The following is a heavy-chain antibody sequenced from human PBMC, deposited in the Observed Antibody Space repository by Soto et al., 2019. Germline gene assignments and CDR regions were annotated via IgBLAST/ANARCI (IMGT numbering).Heavy chain of an antibody. CDR1: GGSISSYY. V-gene: IGHV4-59*01. Sequence: PSETLSLSCTVSGGSISSYYWSWIRQPPWKGLEWIGYIYYSGGTNYNPSLKSRVTISVDTSKNQFSLKLSSVTAADTAVYYCARAVAGNFHYWGQGTLVTVS. CDR3: ARAVAGNFHY. CDR2: IYYSGGT. J-gene: IGHJ4*02. D-gene: IGHD6-19*01.